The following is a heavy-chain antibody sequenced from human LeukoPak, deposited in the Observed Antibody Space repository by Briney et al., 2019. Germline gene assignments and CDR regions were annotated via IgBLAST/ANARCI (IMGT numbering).Heavy chain of an antibody. J-gene: IGHJ4*02. CDR2: IKKDGSEI. CDR3: ARARVNLDY. D-gene: IGHD1-14*01. Sequence: GGSLRLSCAASGFTLSTYWMTWVRQAPGKALEWVASIKKDGSEIYYLDSVKGRFIVSRDNAQNSLTLPMNSLRAEDTAVYYCARARVNLDYWGQGTLVTVSS. V-gene: IGHV3-7*05. CDR1: GFTLSTYW.